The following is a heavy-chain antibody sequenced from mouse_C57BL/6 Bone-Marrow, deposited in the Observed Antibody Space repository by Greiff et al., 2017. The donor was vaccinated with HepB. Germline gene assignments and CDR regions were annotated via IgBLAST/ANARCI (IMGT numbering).Heavy chain of an antibody. Sequence: VKVVESGPGLVQPSQSLSITCTVSGFSLTSYGVHWVRQSPGKGLEWLGVIWRGGSTDYNAAFMSRLSITKDNSKSQVFFKMNSLQADDTAIYYCAKSVSTMVTTNAMDYWGQGTSVTVSS. CDR3: AKSVSTMVTTNAMDY. V-gene: IGHV2-5*01. CDR2: IWRGGST. CDR1: GFSLTSYG. D-gene: IGHD2-1*01. J-gene: IGHJ4*01.